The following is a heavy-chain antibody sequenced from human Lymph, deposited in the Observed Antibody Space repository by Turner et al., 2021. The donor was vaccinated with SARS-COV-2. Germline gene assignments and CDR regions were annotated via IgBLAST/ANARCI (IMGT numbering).Heavy chain of an antibody. Sequence: EVQLVESGGGLVKPGGSLRLSWEAAGFTFSTYTMNWVRQAPGKGLEWVSAISSSSSYIYYADSVKGRFTISRDNAKNSLYLQMNSLRAEDTAVYYCARERYDSSGSESYYFDYWGQGTLVTVSS. CDR2: ISSSSSYI. D-gene: IGHD3-22*01. CDR1: GFTFSTYT. CDR3: ARERYDSSGSESYYFDY. J-gene: IGHJ4*02. V-gene: IGHV3-21*01.